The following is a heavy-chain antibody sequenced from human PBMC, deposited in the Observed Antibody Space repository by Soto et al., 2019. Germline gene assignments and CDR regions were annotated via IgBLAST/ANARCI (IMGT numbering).Heavy chain of an antibody. CDR1: GFTFSDDG. V-gene: IGHV3-33*01. Sequence: QVQLVEFGGGVVQPGRSLRLSCVASGFTFSDDGMHWVRQAPGKGLEWVAVIWYDGSNKYYGDSVKGRFTISRDNSKNTLYLQMNSLRAEDTAVYYCARDEDYYGSGTYYNYGMDVWGQGTTVTVSS. CDR3: ARDEDYYGSGTYYNYGMDV. J-gene: IGHJ6*02. D-gene: IGHD3-10*01. CDR2: IWYDGSNK.